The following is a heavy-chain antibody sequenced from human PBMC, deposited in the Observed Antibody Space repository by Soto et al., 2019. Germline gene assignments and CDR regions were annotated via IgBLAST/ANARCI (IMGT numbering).Heavy chain of an antibody. D-gene: IGHD2-21*02. V-gene: IGHV3-23*01. CDR2: MSGSGGST. CDR3: AKDMLPDGGWYSYDY. Sequence: EVQLLESGGGLVQPGGSLRLSCAASGFTFSSYAMSWVRQAPGKGLEWVSAMSGSGGSTYYAVSVKGRFTISRDNSKYTLYLQMNSLRAEDTAVYYCAKDMLPDGGWYSYDYWGQGTLVTVSS. J-gene: IGHJ4*02. CDR1: GFTFSSYA.